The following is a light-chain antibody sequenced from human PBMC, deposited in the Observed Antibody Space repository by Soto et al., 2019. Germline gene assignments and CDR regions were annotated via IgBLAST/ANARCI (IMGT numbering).Light chain of an antibody. V-gene: IGLV2-14*01. CDR3: CSYTSSSTLVV. CDR2: DVS. J-gene: IGLJ2*01. Sequence: QSALTQPASVSGSPGQSITISCTGTSSDVGGYNYVSWYQQHPGKAPKLMIYDVSNRPSGVSNRFSGSKSGNTASLTISGLQAEDEDDDYCCSYTSSSTLVVFGGGTKVTVL. CDR1: SSDVGGYNY.